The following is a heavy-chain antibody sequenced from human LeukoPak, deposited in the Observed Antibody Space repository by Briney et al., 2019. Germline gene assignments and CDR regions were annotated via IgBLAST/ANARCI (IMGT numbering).Heavy chain of an antibody. CDR1: GGSISSYY. D-gene: IGHD3-22*01. Sequence: PSETLSLTCTVSGGSISSYYWSWIRQPAGKGLEWIGRIYTSGSTNYNPSLKSRVTISVDTSKNQFSLKLSSVTAADTAVYYCAREMYYYDSSGYYQYYYYYYMDVWGKGTTVTVSS. CDR3: AREMYYYDSSGYYQYYYYYYMDV. J-gene: IGHJ6*03. V-gene: IGHV4-4*07. CDR2: IYTSGST.